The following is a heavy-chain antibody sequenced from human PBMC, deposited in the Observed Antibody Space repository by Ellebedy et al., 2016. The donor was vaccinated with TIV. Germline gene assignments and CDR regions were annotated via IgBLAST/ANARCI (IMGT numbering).Heavy chain of an antibody. CDR1: GFTFSSYG. CDR2: ISYDGTDK. CDR3: TKDKGTGGSCHDY. Sequence: PGGSLRLSCVASGFTFSSYGMHWVRQAPGKGPEWVAIISYDGTDKDYADSVKGRFTISRDNSKNTLHLQMNSLRAEDSAVYYCTKDKGTGGSCHDYWGQGTLVTVSS. J-gene: IGHJ4*02. D-gene: IGHD2-15*01. V-gene: IGHV3-30*18.